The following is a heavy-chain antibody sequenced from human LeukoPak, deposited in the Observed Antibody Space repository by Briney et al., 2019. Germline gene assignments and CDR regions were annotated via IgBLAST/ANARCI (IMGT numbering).Heavy chain of an antibody. D-gene: IGHD3-3*01. CDR3: AKDELEGRQPLDY. CDR1: GFTFSSYA. V-gene: IGHV3-23*01. CDR2: ISGSGGST. J-gene: IGHJ4*02. Sequence: GGSLRLSCAASGFTFSSYAMSWVRQAPGTGLEWVSAISGSGGSTYYADSVKGRFTISRDNSKNTLYLQMTSLRAEDTAVYYCAKDELEGRQPLDYWGQGTLVTVSS.